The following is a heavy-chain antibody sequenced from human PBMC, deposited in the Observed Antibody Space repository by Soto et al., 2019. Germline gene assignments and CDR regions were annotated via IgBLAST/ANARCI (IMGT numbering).Heavy chain of an antibody. CDR2: IKHGGTER. J-gene: IGHJ4*02. CDR3: VTGDHADY. V-gene: IGHV3-7*03. Sequence: GGSLRLSCAASGITTSTYWMGWFRQAPGRGLDWVATIKHGGTERYYMDSLKGRFTISRDNAINSLYLQMSSLRAEDTAVYFCVTGDHADYWGQGTLVTVSS. CDR1: GITTSTYW. D-gene: IGHD3-10*01.